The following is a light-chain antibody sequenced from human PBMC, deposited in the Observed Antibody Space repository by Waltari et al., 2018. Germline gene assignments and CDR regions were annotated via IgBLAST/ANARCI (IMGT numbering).Light chain of an antibody. V-gene: IGLV7-43*01. CDR3: LLYYGGAGV. CDR1: TGAVTSDHD. Sequence: QTVVTQEPSLTVSPWGTVTLTCASSTGAVTSDHDPNWFQQKPGQPPKTLSYSTFKRHSWTSARFSGCLRGVNAALTLSDVQPEDEADYYCLLYYGGAGVFGGGTRLTVL. J-gene: IGLJ3*02. CDR2: STF.